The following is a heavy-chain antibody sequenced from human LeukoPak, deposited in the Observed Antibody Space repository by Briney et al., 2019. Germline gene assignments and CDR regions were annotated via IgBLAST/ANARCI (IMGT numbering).Heavy chain of an antibody. D-gene: IGHD3-16*02. Sequence: ASVKVSCRASGGTFSSYAISWVRQAPGQGLEWMGRIIPILGIANYAQKFQGRVTITADKSTSTAYMELSSLRSEDTAVYYCAREGISYDYVWGSYRGDAFDIWGQGTMVTVSS. CDR3: AREGISYDYVWGSYRGDAFDI. V-gene: IGHV1-69*04. CDR1: GGTFSSYA. J-gene: IGHJ3*02. CDR2: IIPILGIA.